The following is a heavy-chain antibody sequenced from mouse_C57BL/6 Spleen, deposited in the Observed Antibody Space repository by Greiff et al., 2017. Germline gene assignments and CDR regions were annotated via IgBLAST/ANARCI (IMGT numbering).Heavy chain of an antibody. CDR1: GYAFSSSW. CDR2: IYPGDGDT. D-gene: IGHD2-3*01. Sequence: QVQLQQSGPELVKPGASVKISCKASGYAFSSSWMNWVKQRPGKGLEWIGRIYPGDGDTNYNGKFKGKATLTADKSSSTAYMQLSSLTSEDSAVYFCARSGGYDGYYGYFDYWGQGTTLTVSS. V-gene: IGHV1-82*01. CDR3: ARSGGYDGYYGYFDY. J-gene: IGHJ2*01.